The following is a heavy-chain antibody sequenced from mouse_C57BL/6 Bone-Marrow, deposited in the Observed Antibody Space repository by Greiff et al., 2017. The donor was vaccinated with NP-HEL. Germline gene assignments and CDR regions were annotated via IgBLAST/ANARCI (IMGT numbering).Heavy chain of an antibody. CDR3: ARRGYDYGDWYFDV. CDR2: IDPSDSYT. J-gene: IGHJ1*03. CDR1: GYTFTSYW. D-gene: IGHD2-4*01. V-gene: IGHV1-69*01. Sequence: VQLQQPGAELVMPGASVKLSCKASGYTFTSYWMHWVKQRPGQGLEWIGEIDPSDSYTNYNQKFKGKSTLTVDKSSSTAYMQLSSLTSEDSAVYYCARRGYDYGDWYFDVWGTGTTVTVSS.